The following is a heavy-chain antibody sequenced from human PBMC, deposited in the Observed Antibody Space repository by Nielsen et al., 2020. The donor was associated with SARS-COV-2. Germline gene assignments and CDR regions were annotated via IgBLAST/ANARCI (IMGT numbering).Heavy chain of an antibody. V-gene: IGHV3-7*01. J-gene: IGHJ3*01. CDR2: IKQDGSEK. CDR1: GFTLSTYA. Sequence: GGSLRLSCAASGFTLSTYAMSWVRQAPGKGLEWVADIKQDGSEKVYVDSVKGRFTISRDNAKNSLYLQMNSLRAEDTAIYYCARDWGRAFDVWSQGTMVTVSS. CDR3: ARDWGRAFDV. D-gene: IGHD3-16*01.